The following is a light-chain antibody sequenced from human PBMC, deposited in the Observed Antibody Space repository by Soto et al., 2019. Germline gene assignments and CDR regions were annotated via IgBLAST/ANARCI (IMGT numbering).Light chain of an antibody. CDR1: QSVSSD. J-gene: IGKJ1*01. CDR2: SAS. CDR3: QQYNNWPRT. V-gene: IGKV3-15*01. Sequence: EIEMTQSPATLSMSPGERATISCRASQSVSSDLAWYHQKPGQAPRRLIYSASTRATGIPARFSGSGSGTEFTLTINSLQSEDFAVYYCQQYNNWPRTFGQGTKVDIK.